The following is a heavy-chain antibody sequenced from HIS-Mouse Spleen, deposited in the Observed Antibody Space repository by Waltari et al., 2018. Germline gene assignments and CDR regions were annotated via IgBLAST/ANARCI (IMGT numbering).Heavy chain of an antibody. J-gene: IGHJ4*02. V-gene: IGHV3-23*01. CDR2: ISGSGGST. CDR3: AKSRGGDCYDY. CDR1: GFTFSSYA. Sequence: EVQLLESGGGLVQPGGSLRLSCSASGFTFSSYALSCVRQAPGKGLEWVSAISGSGGSTYYADAVKGRFTISRDNSKNTLYLQMNSLRAEDTAVYYCAKSRGGDCYDYWGQGTLVTVSS. D-gene: IGHD2-21*01.